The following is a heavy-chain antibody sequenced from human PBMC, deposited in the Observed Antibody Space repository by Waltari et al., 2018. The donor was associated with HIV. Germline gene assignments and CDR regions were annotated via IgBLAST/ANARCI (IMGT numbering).Heavy chain of an antibody. CDR3: ANTFFKTTLNLYYFGMDV. CDR1: GFPFGNFG. CDR2: ISYDESKK. J-gene: IGHJ6*02. D-gene: IGHD3-3*02. Sequence: QFRLVGFGGGWFRPGGSLGPPWAASGFPFGNFGSPWVRQAQGKGVSFFALISYDESKKYYADSVMGRFTISRDIPKNTLYLQMNSLRAEDSAVYYCANTFFKTTLNLYYFGMDVWGQGTTVIVSS. V-gene: IGHV3-30*18.